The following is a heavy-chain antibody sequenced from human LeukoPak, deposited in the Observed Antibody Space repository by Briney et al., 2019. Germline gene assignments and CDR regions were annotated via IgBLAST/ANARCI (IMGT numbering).Heavy chain of an antibody. CDR3: TADSSNPDGYFDY. J-gene: IGHJ4*02. Sequence: GGSLRLSCTASGFTFGDYAMSWFRQAPGKGLEWVGFIRSKAYGWTTEYAASVKGRFTISRDDSKRIAYLQMNSLKTEDTAVYYCTADSSNPDGYFDYWGQGTLVTVSS. D-gene: IGHD6-13*01. CDR2: IRSKAYGWTT. V-gene: IGHV3-49*03. CDR1: GFTFGDYA.